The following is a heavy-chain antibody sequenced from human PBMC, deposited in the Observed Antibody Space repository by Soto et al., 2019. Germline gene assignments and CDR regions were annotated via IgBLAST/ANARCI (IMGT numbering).Heavy chain of an antibody. J-gene: IGHJ6*02. CDR2: INTDGSST. D-gene: IGHD2-2*01. CDR1: GFTCSNYW. CDR3: TRDSYQSYYYGMDV. Sequence: PGGSLRLSCAASGFTCSNYWMRWVRQAPGRGLVWVARINTDGSSTSYADSVKGRFTISRDNAKNTLHLQMNSLRAEDSAVYYCTRDSYQSYYYGMDVWPQGTTVTVTS. V-gene: IGHV3-74*01.